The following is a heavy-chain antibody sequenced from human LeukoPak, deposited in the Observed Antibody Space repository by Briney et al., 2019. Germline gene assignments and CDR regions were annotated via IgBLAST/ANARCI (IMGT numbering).Heavy chain of an antibody. J-gene: IGHJ4*02. CDR3: ARSTIFGVANYLDY. CDR1: GGSISSYC. Sequence: SETLSLTCTVSGGSISSYCWSWIRQPPGKGLEWIGYIYYSGSTNYNPSLKSRVTISVDRSKNQFSLKLSSVTAADTAVYYCARSTIFGVANYLDYWGQGTLVTVSS. V-gene: IGHV4-59*12. CDR2: IYYSGST. D-gene: IGHD3-3*01.